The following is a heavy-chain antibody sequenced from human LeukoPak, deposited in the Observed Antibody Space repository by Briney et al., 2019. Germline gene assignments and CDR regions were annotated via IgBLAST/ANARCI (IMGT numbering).Heavy chain of an antibody. CDR2: ISGSSGST. CDR1: GFTISNYG. J-gene: IGHJ6*04. CDR3: AELGITMIGGV. V-gene: IGHV3-23*01. Sequence: GGSLRLSCAASGFTISNYGMSWVRQAPGKGLEWVSAISGSSGSTFYADSVQGRFTISRDNSKNTLYLQMNSLRAEDTAVYYCAELGITMIGGVWGKGTTVTISS. D-gene: IGHD3-10*02.